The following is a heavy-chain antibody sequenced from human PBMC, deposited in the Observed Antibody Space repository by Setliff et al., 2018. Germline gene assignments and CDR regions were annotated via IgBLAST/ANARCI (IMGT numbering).Heavy chain of an antibody. Sequence: PGESLTLSCRGSGCTFSDYWIGWVRQMPGKGLEWMGIIYPGDSDTRYSPSFQGQVTFSADKSISTAYLQWGSLKASGTATYYCARVVGADGIGIDYWGQGTVVTVSS. CDR3: ARVVGADGIGIDY. CDR2: IYPGDSDT. CDR1: GCTFSDYW. D-gene: IGHD2-15*01. J-gene: IGHJ4*02. V-gene: IGHV5-51*01.